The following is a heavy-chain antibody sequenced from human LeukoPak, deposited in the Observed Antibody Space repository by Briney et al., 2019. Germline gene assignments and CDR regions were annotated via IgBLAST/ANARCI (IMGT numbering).Heavy chain of an antibody. Sequence: SETLSLTCTVSGGSISSYYWSWIRQPPGKGLEWIGYIYYSGSTNYNPSLKSRVTISVDASKNQFSLKLSSVTAADTAVYYCARGIADFWSGYYRFDPWGQGTLVTVSS. V-gene: IGHV4-59*01. D-gene: IGHD3-3*01. CDR3: ARGIADFWSGYYRFDP. J-gene: IGHJ5*02. CDR2: IYYSGST. CDR1: GGSISSYY.